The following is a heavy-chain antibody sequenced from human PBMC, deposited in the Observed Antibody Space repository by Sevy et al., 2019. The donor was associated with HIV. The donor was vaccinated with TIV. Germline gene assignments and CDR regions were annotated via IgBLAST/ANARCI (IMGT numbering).Heavy chain of an antibody. Sequence: GGSLRLSCAASGFTFRNTWMSWVRLAPGKGLEWVGRILSKSEGETTDYAAPVKDRFTISRDDSRSTLYLQMNSLKTEDTAIYFCTTIFDWLSRTYWGQGTLVTVSS. CDR1: GFTFRNTW. CDR3: TTIFDWLSRTY. CDR2: ILSKSEGETT. V-gene: IGHV3-15*01. J-gene: IGHJ4*02. D-gene: IGHD3-9*01.